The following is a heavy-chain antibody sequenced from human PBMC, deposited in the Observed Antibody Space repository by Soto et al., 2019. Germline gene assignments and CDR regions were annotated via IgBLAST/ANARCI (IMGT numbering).Heavy chain of an antibody. V-gene: IGHV5-10-1*01. J-gene: IGHJ3*02. CDR1: GYSFTSYW. Sequence: GESLKISCKGSGYSFTSYWISWVRQMPGKGLEWMGRIDPSDSYTNYSPSFQGHVTISADKSISTAYLQWSSLKASDTAMYYCARRITIFGVVIYAFDIWGQGTMVTVS. D-gene: IGHD3-3*01. CDR2: IDPSDSYT. CDR3: ARRITIFGVVIYAFDI.